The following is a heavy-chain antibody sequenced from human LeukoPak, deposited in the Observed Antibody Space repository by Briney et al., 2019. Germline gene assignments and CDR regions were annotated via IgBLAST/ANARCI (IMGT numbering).Heavy chain of an antibody. CDR1: GYTFTGYY. Sequence: ASVKVSCKASGYTFTGYYMHWVRQAPGQGLEWMGIINPSGGSTSYAQKFQGRVTMTRDMSTSTVYMELSSLRSEDTAVYYCASAYCGGDCYSVGYYYYYMDVWGKGTTVTVSS. CDR3: ASAYCGGDCYSVGYYYYYMDV. V-gene: IGHV1-46*01. CDR2: INPSGGST. D-gene: IGHD2-21*02. J-gene: IGHJ6*03.